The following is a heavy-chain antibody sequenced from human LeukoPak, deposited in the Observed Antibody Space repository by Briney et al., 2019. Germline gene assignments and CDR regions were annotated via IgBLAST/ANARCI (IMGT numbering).Heavy chain of an antibody. D-gene: IGHD2-2*01. CDR2: INHSGST. J-gene: IGHJ5*02. Sequence: SETLSLTCAVYGGSFSGYYWSWIRQPPGKGLEWIGEINHSGSTNYNPSLKSRVTISADTSKNQFSLKLSSVTAADTAVFYCARDIVVVPATFYPWRQATLATVCS. CDR3: ARDIVVVPATFYP. V-gene: IGHV4-34*01. CDR1: GGSFSGYY.